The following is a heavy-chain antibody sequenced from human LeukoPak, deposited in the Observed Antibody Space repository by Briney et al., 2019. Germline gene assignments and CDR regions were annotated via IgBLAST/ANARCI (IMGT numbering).Heavy chain of an antibody. Sequence: SETLSLTCAVYGGPFSGYYWSWIRQPPGKGLEWIGEINHSGSTNYNPSLKSRVTISVDTSKNQFSLKLTSVTAADTAVYYCATNLYGSGNYFAYWGQGTLVTVSS. J-gene: IGHJ4*02. CDR3: ATNLYGSGNYFAY. CDR2: INHSGST. CDR1: GGPFSGYY. D-gene: IGHD3-10*01. V-gene: IGHV4-34*01.